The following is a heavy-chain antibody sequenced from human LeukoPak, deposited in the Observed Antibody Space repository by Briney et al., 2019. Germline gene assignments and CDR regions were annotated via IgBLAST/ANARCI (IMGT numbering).Heavy chain of an antibody. Sequence: PAGPSHSPFCPPYGFTFTSGCIESVRLAAGKGLGWAAFISYDGSSKYYADSVKGGFTISRDNSKNTLYLQMNSLRAEDTAVYYCSRDLEYYYYGMDVWGQGTTVTVSS. CDR2: ISYDGSSK. J-gene: IGHJ6*02. CDR1: GFTFTSGC. V-gene: IGHV3-30-3*01. CDR3: SRDLEYYYYGMDV.